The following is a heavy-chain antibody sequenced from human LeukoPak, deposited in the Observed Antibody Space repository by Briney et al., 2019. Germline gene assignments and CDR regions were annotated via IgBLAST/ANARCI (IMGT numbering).Heavy chain of an antibody. CDR3: ARVGYGDHFDY. CDR2: IFSTGST. J-gene: IGHJ4*02. V-gene: IGHV4-59*01. CDR1: GGSINNYY. D-gene: IGHD4-17*01. Sequence: SETLSLTCTVSGGSINNYYWSWLRQPPGKGLEWIGYIFSTGSTNYNPSLKSRVTISVATSKNQFSLRLSSVTAADAAVYYCARVGYGDHFDYWGQGTLVTVSS.